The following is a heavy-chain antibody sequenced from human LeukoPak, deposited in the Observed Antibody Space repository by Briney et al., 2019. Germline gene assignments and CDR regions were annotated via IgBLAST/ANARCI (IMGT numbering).Heavy chain of an antibody. J-gene: IGHJ4*02. CDR1: GFTFSSYA. CDR2: ISGSGGST. CDR3: AKSGYSYGTVDYLDY. V-gene: IGHV3-23*01. D-gene: IGHD5-18*01. Sequence: AGGSLRLSCAASGFTFSSYAMSWVRQVPGKGLEWVSAISGSGGSTYYADSVKGRFTISRDNSKNTLYLQMNSLRAEDTAVYYCAKSGYSYGTVDYLDYWGQGTLVTVSS.